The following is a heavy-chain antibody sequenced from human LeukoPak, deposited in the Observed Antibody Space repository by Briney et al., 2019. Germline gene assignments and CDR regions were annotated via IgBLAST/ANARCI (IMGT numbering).Heavy chain of an antibody. CDR3: ARHMSVSYDAFDL. V-gene: IGHV4-59*08. CDR2: VYYTGRT. Sequence: SETLSLTCSVSDGSTTGYYWSWIRQPPGKGLEWIAYVYYTGRTLYNPSLESRVTISVDTSKTQFSLTVTSVTAADTAVYYCARHMSVSYDAFDLWGRGTTVTVSS. D-gene: IGHD3-10*01. J-gene: IGHJ3*01. CDR1: DGSTTGYY.